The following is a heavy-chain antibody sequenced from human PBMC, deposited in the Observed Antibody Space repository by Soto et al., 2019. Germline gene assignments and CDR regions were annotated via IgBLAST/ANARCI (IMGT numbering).Heavy chain of an antibody. J-gene: IGHJ6*02. Sequence: PGESLKVSCRGSGYSFTSYLIGWVRQLPGKGLEWMGIIYPGDSDTRYSPSSQGQVTISADKSISTAYLQWSSLKASDTAIYYCASQVRYSWSMDVWGQGTTVTVSS. CDR1: GYSFTSYL. D-gene: IGHD1-1*01. V-gene: IGHV5-51*01. CDR3: ASQVRYSWSMDV. CDR2: IYPGDSDT.